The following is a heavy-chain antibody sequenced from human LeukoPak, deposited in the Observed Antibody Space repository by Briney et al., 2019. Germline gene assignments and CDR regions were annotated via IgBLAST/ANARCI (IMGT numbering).Heavy chain of an antibody. CDR3: ARSMWDTAMAPYDY. D-gene: IGHD5-18*01. CDR2: IYHSGST. V-gene: IGHV4-59*12. CDR1: GGSISTYY. Sequence: PSETLSLTCTVSGGSISTYYWSWIRQPPGKGLEWIGYIYHSGSTYYNPSLKSRVTISVDRSKNQFSLKLSSVTAADTAVYYCARSMWDTAMAPYDYWGQGTLVTVSS. J-gene: IGHJ4*02.